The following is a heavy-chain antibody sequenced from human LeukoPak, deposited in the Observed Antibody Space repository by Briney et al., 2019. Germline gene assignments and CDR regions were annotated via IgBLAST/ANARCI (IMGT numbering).Heavy chain of an antibody. CDR2: ISAYNGNT. CDR3: ARQAYATNLDAFDI. D-gene: IGHD2-8*01. J-gene: IGHJ3*02. CDR1: GYTFTSYG. Sequence: ASVKVSCKASGYTFTSYGISWVRQAPGQGLEWMGWISAYNGNTNYAQKLQGRVTMTTDTSTSTAYMELSRLRSDDTAVYYCARQAYATNLDAFDIWGQGTMVTVSS. V-gene: IGHV1-18*01.